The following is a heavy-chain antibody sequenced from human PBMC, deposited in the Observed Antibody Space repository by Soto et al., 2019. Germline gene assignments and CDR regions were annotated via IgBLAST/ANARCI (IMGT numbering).Heavy chain of an antibody. CDR2: INPNSGGT. CDR3: ATTVTTADVVAFDI. V-gene: IGHV1-2*04. J-gene: IGHJ3*02. CDR1: GYTFTGYY. Sequence: ASVKVSCTASGYTFTGYYMHWVRQAPGQGLEWMGWINPNSGGTNYAQKFQGWVTMTRDTSISTAYMELSRLRSDDTAVYYCATTVTTADVVAFDIWGQGTMVTVSS. D-gene: IGHD4-17*01.